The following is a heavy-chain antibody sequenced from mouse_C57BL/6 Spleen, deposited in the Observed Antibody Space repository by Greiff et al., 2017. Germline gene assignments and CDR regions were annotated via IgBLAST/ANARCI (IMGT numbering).Heavy chain of an antibody. V-gene: IGHV3-6*01. Sequence: EVQLQQSGPGLVKPCQSLSLTCSVTGYSITSGYYWNWIRQFPGNKLEWMGYISYDGSNNYNPSLKNRISITRDTSKNQFFLKLNSVTTEDTATYYCARRGITTGYFDVWGTGTTVTVSS. D-gene: IGHD1-2*01. CDR3: ARRGITTGYFDV. J-gene: IGHJ1*03. CDR1: GYSITSGYY. CDR2: ISYDGSN.